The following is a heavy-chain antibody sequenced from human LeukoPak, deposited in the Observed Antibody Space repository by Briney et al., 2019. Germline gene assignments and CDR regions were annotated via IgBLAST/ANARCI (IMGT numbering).Heavy chain of an antibody. CDR1: GFTFSSYA. V-gene: IGHV3-30*04. Sequence: QPGGSLRLSCAASGFTFSSYAMHWVRQAPGKGLEWVALIPYDGSNKYYADSVKGRFTISRDNAKNSLYLQMNSLRAEDTAVYYCARSRQHHYESSGNYKIFNWYFDLWGRGTLVTVSS. CDR2: IPYDGSNK. CDR3: ARSRQHHYESSGNYKIFNWYFDL. D-gene: IGHD3-22*01. J-gene: IGHJ2*01.